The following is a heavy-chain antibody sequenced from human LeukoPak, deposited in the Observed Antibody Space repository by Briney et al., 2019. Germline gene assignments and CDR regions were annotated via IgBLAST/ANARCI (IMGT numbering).Heavy chain of an antibody. CDR2: ISPYNGNT. Sequence: ASVKVSCKASGYTFTTYGSSWVRQAPGQGLEWMGWISPYNGNTNYAQKLQGRVTMTTDTSTSTAYMELRSLRYDDTAVYYCARDFDAAAMYYYYGMDVWGKGTTVTVSS. D-gene: IGHD2-2*01. CDR3: ARDFDAAAMYYYYGMDV. CDR1: GYTFTTYG. J-gene: IGHJ6*04. V-gene: IGHV1-18*04.